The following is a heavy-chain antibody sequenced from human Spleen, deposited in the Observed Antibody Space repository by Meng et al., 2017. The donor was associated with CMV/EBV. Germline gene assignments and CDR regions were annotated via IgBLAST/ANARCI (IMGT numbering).Heavy chain of an antibody. Sequence: SVKVSCKASGGTFSSYAISWVRQAPGQGLEWMGGIIPIFGTANYAQKFQGRVTITTDESTSTAYMELRSLRSEDTAVYYCARDRTGWAAAGYYYYYGMDVWGQGTTVTVSS. V-gene: IGHV1-69*05. CDR1: GGTFSSYA. CDR2: IIPIFGTA. D-gene: IGHD6-13*01. J-gene: IGHJ6*02. CDR3: ARDRTGWAAAGYYYYYGMDV.